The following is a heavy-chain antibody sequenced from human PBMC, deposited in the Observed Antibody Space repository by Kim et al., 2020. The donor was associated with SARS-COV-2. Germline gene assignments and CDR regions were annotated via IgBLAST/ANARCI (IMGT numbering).Heavy chain of an antibody. CDR3: ARDPPIATGAFDI. Sequence: YAQKSQGSGTITADKSTSTAYMELSSLRSEDTAVYYCARDPPIATGAFDIWGQGTMVTVSS. V-gene: IGHV1-69*04. D-gene: IGHD6-13*01. J-gene: IGHJ3*02.